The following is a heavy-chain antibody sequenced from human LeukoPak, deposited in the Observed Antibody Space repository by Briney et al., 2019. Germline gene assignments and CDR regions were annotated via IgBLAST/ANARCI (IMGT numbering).Heavy chain of an antibody. Sequence: GGSLRLSCAASGFTFSNAYMSWVRQAPGKGLEWVSAISGSGDSTYYADSVKGRFTISRDNSKNTLYLQMNSLRAEDTAVYYCAKNSYYYYYYGMDVWGQGTTVTVSS. CDR3: AKNSYYYYYYGMDV. CDR1: GFTFSNAY. D-gene: IGHD2-15*01. CDR2: ISGSGDST. V-gene: IGHV3-23*01. J-gene: IGHJ6*02.